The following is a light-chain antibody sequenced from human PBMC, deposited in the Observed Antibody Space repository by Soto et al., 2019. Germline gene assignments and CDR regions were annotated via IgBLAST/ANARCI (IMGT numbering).Light chain of an antibody. CDR2: DNN. CDR1: SSNIGNNY. V-gene: IGLV1-51*01. J-gene: IGLJ3*02. Sequence: QSVLTQPPSVSAAPGQKVTISCSGSSSNIGNNYVSWYRHLPGTDPKLLIYDNNNRPSGIPDRFSGSKSGTSATLGITGLQTGDEADYYCGTWDTSLSAEVFGGGTKLTVL. CDR3: GTWDTSLSAEV.